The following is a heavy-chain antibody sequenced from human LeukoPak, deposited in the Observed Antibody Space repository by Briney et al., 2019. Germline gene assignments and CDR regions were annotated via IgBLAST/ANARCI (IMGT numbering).Heavy chain of an antibody. CDR2: IHTSGST. D-gene: IGHD3-22*01. Sequence: KPSETLSLTCTVSGVSISSYYWSWIRQPAGKGLEWIGRIHTSGSTNYNPSLKSRVTMSVDTSKNQFSLKLSSVTAADTAVYYCARDTYYYDSSGYLSFDYWGQGTLVTVSS. CDR3: ARDTYYYDSSGYLSFDY. J-gene: IGHJ4*02. CDR1: GVSISSYY. V-gene: IGHV4-4*07.